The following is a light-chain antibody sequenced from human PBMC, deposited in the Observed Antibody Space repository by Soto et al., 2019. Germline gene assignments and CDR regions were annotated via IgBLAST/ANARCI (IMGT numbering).Light chain of an antibody. Sequence: DIQMTQSPSTLSASVGDRVTITCRASQSISSWLAWYQQKPGKAPKLLIYKASSLESGVPSRFSGSGSGTEFTLTISSLQPDDFATYYCQQYNSYPYTCVQGTMLEIK. V-gene: IGKV1-5*03. J-gene: IGKJ2*01. CDR3: QQYNSYPYT. CDR1: QSISSW. CDR2: KAS.